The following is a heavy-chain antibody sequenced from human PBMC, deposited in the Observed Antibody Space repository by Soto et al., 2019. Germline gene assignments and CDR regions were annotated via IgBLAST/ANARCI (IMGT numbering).Heavy chain of an antibody. CDR3: ARGSGQMFRALDY. V-gene: IGHV4-59*01. Sequence: QVQLQESGPGLVKPSETLSLTCTVSGGSISSYYWSWIRQPPGKGLEGIGYIYYSGITNYNPSLKSRVTISVDTSKNQFSLKLSSVTAADTAVYYCARGSGQMFRALDYWGQGTLVTVSS. CDR2: IYYSGIT. CDR1: GGSISSYY. J-gene: IGHJ4*02. D-gene: IGHD3-10*02.